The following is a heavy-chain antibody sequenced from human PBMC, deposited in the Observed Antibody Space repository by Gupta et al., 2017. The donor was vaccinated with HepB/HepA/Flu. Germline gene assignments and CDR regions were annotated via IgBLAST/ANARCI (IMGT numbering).Heavy chain of an antibody. CDR2: INQDESEK. Sequence: EVQLVESGGGLLQPGGSLRLPCAASGFTFSSSWMSWVRQAPGKGLEWVANINQDESEKYYVDSVKGRFTITRDNPKNSVYLQMNSLRAEDTAVYYCARDVVGFLGYFDYWGQGTLVTVSP. CDR3: ARDVVGFLGYFDY. J-gene: IGHJ4*02. D-gene: IGHD7-27*01. V-gene: IGHV3-7*01. CDR1: GFTFSSSW.